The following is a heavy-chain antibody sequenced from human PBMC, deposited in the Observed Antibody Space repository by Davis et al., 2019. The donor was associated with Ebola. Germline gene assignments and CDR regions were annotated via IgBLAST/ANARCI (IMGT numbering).Heavy chain of an antibody. CDR2: VHGGNGNT. CDR1: GFTLTKYA. CDR3: AMTTVTLQRLDY. Sequence: ASVKVSCKASGFTLTKYAIHWVRQAPGQRLEWMGWVHGGNGNTKYSQKFQGRVTITRDTSASTAYMELSSLRSEDTALYYCAMTTVTLQRLDYWGQGTLVTVSS. D-gene: IGHD4-17*01. J-gene: IGHJ4*02. V-gene: IGHV1-3*01.